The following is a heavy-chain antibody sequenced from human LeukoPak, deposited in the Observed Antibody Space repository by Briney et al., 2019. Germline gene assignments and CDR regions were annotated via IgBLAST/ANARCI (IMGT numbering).Heavy chain of an antibody. CDR3: ASRGYSYGPDY. CDR2: ISSSGSTI. J-gene: IGHJ4*02. V-gene: IGHV3-11*01. D-gene: IGHD5-18*01. CDR1: RFTFSDYY. Sequence: PGGSLRLSCAASRFTFSDYYMSWIRQAPGKGLEWVSYISSSGSTIYYADSVKGRFTTSRDNANKSLYLQMNSLRAEDTAVYYCASRGYSYGPDYWGQGTLVTVSS.